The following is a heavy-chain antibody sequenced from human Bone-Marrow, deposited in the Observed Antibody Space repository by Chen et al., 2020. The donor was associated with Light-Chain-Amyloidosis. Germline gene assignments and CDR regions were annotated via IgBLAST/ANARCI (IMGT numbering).Heavy chain of an antibody. CDR3: AKDISYDDILPGYPADAFDI. CDR2: IRGSGGSR. V-gene: IGHV3-23*04. J-gene: IGHJ3*02. D-gene: IGHD3-9*01. CDR1: GFAFSSYA. Sequence: EVQLVESGGGLLQRGGSLRLSCAASGFAFSSYAMSWVRQAPGKGLEWVSTIRGSGGSRYYGDSVKVRLTICRDNSKNALFLQMNSLRAEDMAVYYCAKDISYDDILPGYPADAFDIWGQGTMVTVSS.